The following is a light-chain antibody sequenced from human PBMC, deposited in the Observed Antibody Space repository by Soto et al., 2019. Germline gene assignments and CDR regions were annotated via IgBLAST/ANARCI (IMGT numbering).Light chain of an antibody. V-gene: IGKV3-20*01. J-gene: IGKJ1*01. Sequence: EIVLTQSPGTLSLSPGERATLSFRASQSVSSSYLAWYQQKPGQAPRLLIYGASSRATGIPDRFSGSGSGTDFTLTSRLEPEDFAVYYCQQYGSSPTFGQGTKVDIK. CDR3: QQYGSSPT. CDR2: GAS. CDR1: QSVSSSY.